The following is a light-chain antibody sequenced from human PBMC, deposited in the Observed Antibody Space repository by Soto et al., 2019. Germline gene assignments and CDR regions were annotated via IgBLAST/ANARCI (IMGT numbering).Light chain of an antibody. Sequence: ELVLTQSPGTLSLSPGERAALSCRASQSVTINSLAWYQQKFGQTPRLLIYAASTRASGIPDRFSGSGSGTDFVLTISRLEPEDFAVYYCQQYGDLPFTFGPGTKVDIK. J-gene: IGKJ3*01. CDR2: AAS. CDR3: QQYGDLPFT. CDR1: QSVTINS. V-gene: IGKV3-20*01.